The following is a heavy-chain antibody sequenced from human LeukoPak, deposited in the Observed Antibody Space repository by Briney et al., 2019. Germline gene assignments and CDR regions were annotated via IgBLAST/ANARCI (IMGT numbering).Heavy chain of an antibody. Sequence: GGSLRLSSAPSGFTFDDYAMHWVRQAPGNGLEWVANIKQDGSEKYYVDSVKGRFTISRDNAKNSLYLQMNSLRAEDTAVYYCARESSSSWYGYSDYWGQGTLVTVSS. J-gene: IGHJ4*02. CDR2: IKQDGSEK. CDR1: GFTFDDYA. V-gene: IGHV3-7*01. CDR3: ARESSSSWYGYSDY. D-gene: IGHD6-13*01.